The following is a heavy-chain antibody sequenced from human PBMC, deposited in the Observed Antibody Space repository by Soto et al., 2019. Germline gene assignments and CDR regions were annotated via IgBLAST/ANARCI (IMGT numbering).Heavy chain of an antibody. CDR3: AKVGGSGYCSSSSCYAADY. D-gene: IGHD2-2*01. CDR1: GFIFSDYG. Sequence: QVQLVESGGGVVQPGRSLRLSCAVSGFIFSDYGMHWVRQAPGKGLEWVALLSHDGRNEYYADSVKGLFTISRDNSKNTLYLQMNSLRPEDTAVYYCAKVGGSGYCSSSSCYAADYWGQGTLVTVSS. CDR2: LSHDGRNE. V-gene: IGHV3-30*18. J-gene: IGHJ4*02.